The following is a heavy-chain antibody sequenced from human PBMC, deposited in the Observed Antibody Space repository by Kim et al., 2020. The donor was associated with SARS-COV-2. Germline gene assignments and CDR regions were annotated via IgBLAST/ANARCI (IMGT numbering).Heavy chain of an antibody. Sequence: GGSLRLSCAASGFTFSSYSMNWVRQAPGKGLEWVSSISSSSSYIYYADSVKGRFTISRDNAKNSLYLQMNSLRAEDTAVYYCARDKGSGIPRDYWGQGTLVTVSS. J-gene: IGHJ4*02. CDR2: ISSSSSYI. D-gene: IGHD3-10*01. V-gene: IGHV3-21*01. CDR1: GFTFSSYS. CDR3: ARDKGSGIPRDY.